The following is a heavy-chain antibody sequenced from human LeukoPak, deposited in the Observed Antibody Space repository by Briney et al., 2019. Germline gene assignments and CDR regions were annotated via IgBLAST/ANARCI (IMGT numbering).Heavy chain of an antibody. CDR3: ARSFDYGDYLSYFDY. Sequence: ASVKVSCKASGYTFTSYDINWVRQATGQGLEWMGWMNPNSGNTNYAQKLQGRVTMTTDTSTSTAYMELRSLRSDDTAVYYCARSFDYGDYLSYFDYWGQGTLVTVSS. J-gene: IGHJ4*02. CDR1: GYTFTSYD. D-gene: IGHD4-17*01. V-gene: IGHV1-18*01. CDR2: MNPNSGNT.